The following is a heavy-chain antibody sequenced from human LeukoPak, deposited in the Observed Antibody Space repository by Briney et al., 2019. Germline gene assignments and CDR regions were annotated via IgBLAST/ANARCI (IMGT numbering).Heavy chain of an antibody. D-gene: IGHD2-15*01. Sequence: SETLSLTCTVSGGSISGYYWSWVRQPPGKGLDWIGHIFYSGSTKYNPSLKSRVTILLDTSKNQFSLKLSSVTAADTAVYYCARHATRDWFDPWGPGTLVTVSS. CDR1: GGSISGYY. J-gene: IGHJ5*02. CDR3: ARHATRDWFDP. V-gene: IGHV4-59*08. CDR2: IFYSGST.